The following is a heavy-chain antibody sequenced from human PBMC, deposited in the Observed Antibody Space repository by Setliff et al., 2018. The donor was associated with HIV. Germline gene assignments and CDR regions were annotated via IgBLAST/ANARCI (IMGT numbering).Heavy chain of an antibody. CDR1: GYTLTELS. J-gene: IGHJ1*01. CDR2: FDPEDGET. V-gene: IGHV1-24*01. CDR3: ATDPGYSSTWYSESFQH. Sequence: ASVKVSCKISGYTLTELSIHWVRQAPGKGLEWMANFDPEDGETFYAQKFQGRLTMTDDTSTDTAYMELRSLRSDDTAMYYCATDPGYSSTWYSESFQHWGQGTVVTVSS. D-gene: IGHD6-13*01.